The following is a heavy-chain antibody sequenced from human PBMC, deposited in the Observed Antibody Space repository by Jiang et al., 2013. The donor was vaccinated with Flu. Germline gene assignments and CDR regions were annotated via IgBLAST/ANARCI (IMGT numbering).Heavy chain of an antibody. J-gene: IGHJ4*02. D-gene: IGHD3-3*01. CDR3: TRVEDPYDFWSGYYKGADY. Sequence: FGDYAMSWVRQAPGKGLEWVGFIRSKAYGGTTEYAASVKGRFTISRDDSKSIAYLQMNSLKTEDTAVYYCTRVEDPYDFWSGYYKGADYWGQGTLVTVSS. V-gene: IGHV3-49*04. CDR2: IRSKAYGGTT. CDR1: FGDYA.